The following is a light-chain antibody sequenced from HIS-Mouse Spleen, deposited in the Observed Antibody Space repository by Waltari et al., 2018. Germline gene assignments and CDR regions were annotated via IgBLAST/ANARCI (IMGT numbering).Light chain of an antibody. Sequence: AIWMTQSPSLLSASTGDRVTISCRMSQGISSYLAWYQQKPGKAPKLLIYKASSLESGFPSRFSGSGSGTEFTLTISSLQPDDFATYYCQQYNSYSLTFGGGTKVEIK. J-gene: IGKJ4*01. CDR1: QGISSY. CDR2: KAS. CDR3: QQYNSYSLT. V-gene: IGKV1D-8*02.